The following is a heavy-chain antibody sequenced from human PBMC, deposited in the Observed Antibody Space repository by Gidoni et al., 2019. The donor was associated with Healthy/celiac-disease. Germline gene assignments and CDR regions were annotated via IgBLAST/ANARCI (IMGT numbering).Heavy chain of an antibody. Sequence: EVQLLESGGGLVQPGGSLRLYCAAPGFTFSSYAMSWVRQAPGKGMEWVSAISGSGGSTYYSDSVKGRFTISRDNSKNTLYLQMNSLRAEDTAVYYCAKDQEAYSSSWYVIWGQGTMVTVSS. V-gene: IGHV3-23*01. D-gene: IGHD6-13*01. CDR2: ISGSGGST. J-gene: IGHJ3*02. CDR3: AKDQEAYSSSWYVI. CDR1: GFTFSSYA.